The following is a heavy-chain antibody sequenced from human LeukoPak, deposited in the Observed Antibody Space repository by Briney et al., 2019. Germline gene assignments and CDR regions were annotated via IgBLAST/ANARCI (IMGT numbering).Heavy chain of an antibody. Sequence: AGGSLRLSCAASGFPFSSYAMHWVRQAPGKGLEWVAVISYDGSNKYYADSVKGRFTISRDNSKNTLYLQMNSLRAEDTAVYYCARDTVLLWFGEYFDYWGQGTLATVSS. J-gene: IGHJ4*02. CDR1: GFPFSSYA. D-gene: IGHD3-10*01. CDR3: ARDTVLLWFGEYFDY. V-gene: IGHV3-30*04. CDR2: ISYDGSNK.